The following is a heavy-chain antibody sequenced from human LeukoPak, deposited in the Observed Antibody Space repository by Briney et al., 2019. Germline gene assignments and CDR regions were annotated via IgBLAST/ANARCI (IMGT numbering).Heavy chain of an antibody. Sequence: PSETLSLTCTVSGGSNSDYYWNWSRQAPGKGLEWILKTHDRVLTNHNPPLQRRVTAPFDKSKNQVSLTLTSVTAADTAVYYCATALPGRVTPRYWYFDLWGGGTPVTVSS. J-gene: IGHJ2*01. D-gene: IGHD1-26*01. CDR1: GGSNSDYY. CDR2: THDRVLT. V-gene: IGHV4-4*08. CDR3: ATALPGRVTPRYWYFDL.